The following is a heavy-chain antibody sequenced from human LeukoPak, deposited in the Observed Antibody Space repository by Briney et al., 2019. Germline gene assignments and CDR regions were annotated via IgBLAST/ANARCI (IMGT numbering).Heavy chain of an antibody. Sequence: GGSLRLSCAVSGFTFSGYWMSWVRQAPGKELEWVANIKQDGSEKYYVDSVKGRFTISRDNAKNSLYLQMNSLRAEDTAVYYCARMDGGILLFSDAFDIWGQGTMVTVSS. V-gene: IGHV3-7*01. CDR3: ARMDGGILLFSDAFDI. J-gene: IGHJ3*02. CDR2: IKQDGSEK. D-gene: IGHD2-21*02. CDR1: GFTFSGYW.